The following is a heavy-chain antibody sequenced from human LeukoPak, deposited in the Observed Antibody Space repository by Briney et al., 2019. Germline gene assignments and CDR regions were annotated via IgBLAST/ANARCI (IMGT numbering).Heavy chain of an antibody. CDR3: ASWASRYYGMDV. J-gene: IGHJ6*02. Sequence: ASVKVSCTASGYTFTSYGISWVRQAPGQGLEWMGWISAYNGNTNYAQKLQGRVTMTTDTSTSTAYMELRSLRSDDTAVYYCASWASRYYGMDVWGQGTTVTVSS. CDR1: GYTFTSYG. V-gene: IGHV1-18*01. CDR2: ISAYNGNT. D-gene: IGHD3-16*01.